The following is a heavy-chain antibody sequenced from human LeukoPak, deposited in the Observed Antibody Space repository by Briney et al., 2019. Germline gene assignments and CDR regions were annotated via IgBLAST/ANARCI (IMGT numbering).Heavy chain of an antibody. J-gene: IGHJ4*02. D-gene: IGHD2-2*01. Sequence: GESLKISCKGSGYGFTSYWISWVRQMPGKGLEWMGRIDPSDSYTNYSPSFQGHVTISADKSISTAYLQWSSLKASDTAMYYCARHGDGDIVVVPAARPVGYWGQGTLVTVSS. CDR2: IDPSDSYT. V-gene: IGHV5-10-1*01. CDR3: ARHGDGDIVVVPAARPVGY. CDR1: GYGFTSYW.